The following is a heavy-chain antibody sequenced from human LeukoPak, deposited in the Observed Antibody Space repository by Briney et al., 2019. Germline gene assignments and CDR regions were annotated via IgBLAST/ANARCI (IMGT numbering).Heavy chain of an antibody. CDR2: ISWDGDST. D-gene: IGHD3-10*01. Sequence: PGGSLRLSCAASGFTFDDYAMHWVRQAPGKGLECVSLISWDGDSTYYADSVKGRFTISRDNAKNSLYLQMNSLRAEDTAVYYCARDQARYGSGSYSLNWFDPWGQGTLVTVSS. CDR1: GFTFDDYA. V-gene: IGHV3-43D*03. CDR3: ARDQARYGSGSYSLNWFDP. J-gene: IGHJ5*02.